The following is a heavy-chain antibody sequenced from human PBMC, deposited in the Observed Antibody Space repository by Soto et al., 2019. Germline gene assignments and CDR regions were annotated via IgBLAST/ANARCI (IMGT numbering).Heavy chain of an antibody. D-gene: IGHD3-10*01. CDR3: AKSRPVLLWFGELLFEPYFDY. Sequence: GGSLRLSCAASGFTFSSYGMHWVRQAPGKGLEWVAVISYDGSNKYYADSVKGRFTISRDNSKDTLYLQMNSLRAEDTAVYYCAKSRPVLLWFGELLFEPYFDYWGQGTLVTVSS. V-gene: IGHV3-30*18. J-gene: IGHJ4*02. CDR1: GFTFSSYG. CDR2: ISYDGSNK.